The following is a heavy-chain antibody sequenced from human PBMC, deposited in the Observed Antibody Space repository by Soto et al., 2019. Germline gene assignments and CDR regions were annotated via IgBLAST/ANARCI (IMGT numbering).Heavy chain of an antibody. Sequence: AAVKVSCNASGYTFTSYGISWVRQAPGQGLEWMGWISAYNGNTNYAQKLQGRVTMTTDTSTSTAYMELRSLRSDDTAVYYCATSIMCFCAFDIWGQRTIVPVSS. CDR1: GYTFTSYG. D-gene: IGHD3-16*01. CDR2: ISAYNGNT. V-gene: IGHV1-18*01. J-gene: IGHJ3*02. CDR3: ATSIMCFCAFDI.